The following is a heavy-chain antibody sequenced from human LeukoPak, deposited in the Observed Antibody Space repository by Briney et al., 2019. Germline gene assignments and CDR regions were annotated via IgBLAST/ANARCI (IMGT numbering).Heavy chain of an antibody. V-gene: IGHV4-34*01. CDR2: INHSGYT. J-gene: IGHJ4*02. CDR3: AKGGGVIGRSYYFDY. Sequence: PSETLSLTCAVYGGSFSGYYWSWIRQPPGKGLEWIGEINHSGYTNYNPSLKSRVTISVDTSKNQFSLKLSSVTAADTAVYYCAKGGGVIGRSYYFDYWGQGTLVTVSS. D-gene: IGHD2-8*02. CDR1: GGSFSGYY.